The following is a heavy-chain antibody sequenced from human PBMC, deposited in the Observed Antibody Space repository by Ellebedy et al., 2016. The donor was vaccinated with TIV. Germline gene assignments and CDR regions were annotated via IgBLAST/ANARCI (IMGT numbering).Heavy chain of an antibody. CDR2: VNSGEAK. CDR1: GFTLSDFG. CDR3: TRDPDGDYDFDY. J-gene: IGHJ4*02. Sequence: GESLKISCAASGFTLSDFGMTWVRQAPGKGLEWVSHVNSGEAKSYADSVKGGFTISRDNAKNSRYLQMNSLRAEDTAVYYCTRDPDGDYDFDYWGQGTLVTVSS. D-gene: IGHD4-17*01. V-gene: IGHV3-69-1*01.